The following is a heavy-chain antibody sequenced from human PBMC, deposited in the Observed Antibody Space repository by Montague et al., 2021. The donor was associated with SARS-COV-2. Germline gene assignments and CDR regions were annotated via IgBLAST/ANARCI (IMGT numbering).Heavy chain of an antibody. CDR3: ASPTYYYDSSGSDAFDI. CDR1: GGSISSSSYY. Sequence: SETLSLTCTVSGGSISSSSYYWCWIRQPPGKVLEWIGSIYYSVSTYYNPSLKSRVTISVDTSKNQFSLKLSSVAAADTAVYYCASPTYYYDSSGSDAFDIWGQGTMVTVSS. CDR2: IYYSVST. D-gene: IGHD3-22*01. J-gene: IGHJ3*02. V-gene: IGHV4-39*01.